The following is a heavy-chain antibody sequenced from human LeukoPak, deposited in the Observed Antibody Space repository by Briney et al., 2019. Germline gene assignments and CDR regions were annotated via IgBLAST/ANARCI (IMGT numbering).Heavy chain of an antibody. CDR3: AAAVGFGGDYGMDV. D-gene: IGHD3-10*01. J-gene: IGHJ6*04. V-gene: IGHV3-48*03. CDR1: GFTFSSHE. CDR2: ISNSGTTI. Sequence: GGSLRLSCAACGFTFSSHEMNWVRLAPGRGLEWVSYISNSGTTIYYTDSVKGRFTISRDNAKNSLYLQMNSLRAEDTAVYYCAAAVGFGGDYGMDVWGKGTTVTVSS.